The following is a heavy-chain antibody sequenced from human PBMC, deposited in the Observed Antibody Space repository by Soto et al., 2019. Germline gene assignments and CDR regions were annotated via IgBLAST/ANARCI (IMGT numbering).Heavy chain of an antibody. CDR1: GFTFSSYW. D-gene: IGHD3-3*01. V-gene: IGHV3-7*01. CDR3: ARDYDFWSGYYTGFDY. J-gene: IGHJ4*02. CDR2: IKQDGSEK. Sequence: PGGSLRLSCAASGFTFSSYWMSWVRQAPGKGLEWVANIKQDGSEKYYVDSVKGRFTISRDNAKNSLYLQMNSLRAEDTAVYYCARDYDFWSGYYTGFDYWGQGTLVTVSS.